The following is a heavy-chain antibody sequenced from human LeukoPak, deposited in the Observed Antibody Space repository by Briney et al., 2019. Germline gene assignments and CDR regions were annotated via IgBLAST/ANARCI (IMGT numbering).Heavy chain of an antibody. CDR2: IIPIFGTA. V-gene: IGHV1-69*13. CDR3: ARGCSSTSCPFDY. D-gene: IGHD2-2*01. Sequence: GASVKVSCKASGGTFSSYAISWVRQAPGQGLEWVGGIIPIFGTANYAQKFQGRVTITADESTSTAYMELSSLRSEDTAVYYCARGCSSTSCPFDYWGQGTLVTVSS. J-gene: IGHJ4*02. CDR1: GGTFSSYA.